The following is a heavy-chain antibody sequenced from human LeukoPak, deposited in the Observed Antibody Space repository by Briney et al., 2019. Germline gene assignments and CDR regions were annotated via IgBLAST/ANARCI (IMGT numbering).Heavy chain of an antibody. CDR1: GGTFSSYA. CDR2: IIPIFGTA. D-gene: IGHD1-14*01. Sequence: SVRVSCKASGGTFSSYAISWVRQAPGQGLEWMGGIIPIFGTANYAQKFQGRVTITTDESTSTAYMELSSLRSEDTAVYYCARSGLNRNNWFDPWGQGTLVTVSS. J-gene: IGHJ5*02. CDR3: ARSGLNRNNWFDP. V-gene: IGHV1-69*05.